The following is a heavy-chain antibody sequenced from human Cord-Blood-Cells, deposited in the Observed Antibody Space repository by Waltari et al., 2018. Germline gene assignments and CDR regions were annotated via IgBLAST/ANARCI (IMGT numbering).Heavy chain of an antibody. CDR1: GGTFSSYA. CDR2: IIPIFGTA. Sequence: QVQLVQSGAEVKKPGSSVKVSCKASGGTFSSYAISWARQAPGQGLEWVGGIIPIFGTANYAQKCQGRVTITADESTSTAYMELSSLRSEDTAVYYCARVGGDYDAFDIWGQGTMVTVSS. V-gene: IGHV1-69*01. CDR3: ARVGGDYDAFDI. D-gene: IGHD1-26*01. J-gene: IGHJ3*02.